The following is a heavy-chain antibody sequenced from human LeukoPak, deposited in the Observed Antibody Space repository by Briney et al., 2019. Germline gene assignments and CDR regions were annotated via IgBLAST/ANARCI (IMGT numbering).Heavy chain of an antibody. V-gene: IGHV5-51*01. CDR3: ARASSTSCYAY. CDR1: GSRFTSYW. J-gene: IGHJ4*02. CDR2: IYPGDSDT. D-gene: IGHD2-2*01. Sequence: GESLKISCKGSGSRFTSYWIGWVRQLPGKGLEWMGIIYPGDSDTRYSPSFQGQVTISADKSISTAYLQWSSLKASDTAMYYCARASSTSCYAYWGQGTLVTVSS.